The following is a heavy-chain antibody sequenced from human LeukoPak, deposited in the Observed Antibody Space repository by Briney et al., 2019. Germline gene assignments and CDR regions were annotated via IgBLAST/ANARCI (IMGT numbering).Heavy chain of an antibody. CDR3: AKCALGDYVGPYDF. CDR2: ISGSGGSR. Sequence: PGGSLRLSCAASGFTFSTYAMSCVRQAPGRGLQWVSTISGSGGSRHYADSVKGRFIISRDTSKNTVFLQMNSLRAEDTAVYYCAKCALGDYVGPYDFWGQGTLVTVSS. J-gene: IGHJ4*02. CDR1: GFTFSTYA. D-gene: IGHD4-17*01. V-gene: IGHV3-23*01.